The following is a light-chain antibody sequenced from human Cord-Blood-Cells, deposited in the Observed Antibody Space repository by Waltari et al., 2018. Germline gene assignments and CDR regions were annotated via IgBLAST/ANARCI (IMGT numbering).Light chain of an antibody. CDR3: QAWDSSTAYV. V-gene: IGLV3-1*01. CDR1: NLGAKY. J-gene: IGLJ1*01. Sequence: SYELTQPPSVSVSPGQPASITCSGANLGAKYACWYQQKPGQSPVLVIYQDSKRPSGIPERFSGSNSGNTATLTISGTQAMDEADYYCQAWDSSTAYVFGTGTKVTVL. CDR2: QDS.